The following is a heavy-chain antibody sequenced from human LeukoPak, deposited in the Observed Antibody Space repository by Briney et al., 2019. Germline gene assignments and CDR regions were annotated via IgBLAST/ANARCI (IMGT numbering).Heavy chain of an antibody. V-gene: IGHV4-59*01. J-gene: IGHJ6*03. CDR1: GGSISSYY. CDR2: IYYSGST. Sequence: PSETLSLTCIASGGSISSYYWSWIRQPPGKGLEWIGYIYYSGSTNYNPSLKSRVTISVDTSKNQFSLKLSSVTAADTAVYYCARDQGSGYYSYYYYYMDVWGKGTTVTVSS. D-gene: IGHD3-22*01. CDR3: ARDQGSGYYSYYYYYMDV.